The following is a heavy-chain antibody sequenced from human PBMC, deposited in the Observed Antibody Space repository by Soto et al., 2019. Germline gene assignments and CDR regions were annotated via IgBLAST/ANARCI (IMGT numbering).Heavy chain of an antibody. J-gene: IGHJ6*02. Sequence: QVQLVESGGGVVQPGRSLRLSCAASGFTFSSYAMHWVRQAPGKGLEWVAVISYDGSNKYYADSVKGRFTISRENSKNTLYLQMNSLKAEDTAVYYCAREESGTTPPGYYYYYGMDVWCQGTTVTVSS. V-gene: IGHV3-30-3*01. D-gene: IGHD1-7*01. CDR3: AREESGTTPPGYYYYYGMDV. CDR2: ISYDGSNK. CDR1: GFTFSSYA.